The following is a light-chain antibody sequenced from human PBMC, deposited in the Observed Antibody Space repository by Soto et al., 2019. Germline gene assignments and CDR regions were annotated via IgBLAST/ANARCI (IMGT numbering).Light chain of an antibody. Sequence: DIQMTQSPSTLSGSVVDRVTITGRASQSISSWLAWYQQKPGKAPKLLIYDASSLESGVPSRFSGSGSGTEFTLTISSLQPDDFATYYCQQYNNYPRTFGQGTKVDI. CDR2: DAS. CDR3: QQYNNYPRT. J-gene: IGKJ1*01. CDR1: QSISSW. V-gene: IGKV1-5*01.